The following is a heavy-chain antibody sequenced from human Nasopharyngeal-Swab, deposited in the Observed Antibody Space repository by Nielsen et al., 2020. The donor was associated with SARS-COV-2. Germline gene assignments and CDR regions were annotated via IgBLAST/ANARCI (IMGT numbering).Heavy chain of an antibody. Sequence: SETLSLTCTVSGGSLSSYYWSWIRQPPGKGLEWIGYIYYSGSTNYNPSLKSRVTISVDTSKNQFSLKLSSVTAADTAVYYCARQDYVRAFDIWGQGTMVTVSS. V-gene: IGHV4-59*08. CDR2: IYYSGST. J-gene: IGHJ3*02. CDR1: GGSLSSYY. CDR3: ARQDYVRAFDI. D-gene: IGHD3-10*02.